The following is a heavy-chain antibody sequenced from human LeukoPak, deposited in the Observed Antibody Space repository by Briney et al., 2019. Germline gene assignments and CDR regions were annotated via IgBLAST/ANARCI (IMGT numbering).Heavy chain of an antibody. CDR3: ARDQEGFDY. J-gene: IGHJ4*02. Sequence: ASVKDSCKASVYTFTSNYIHWVRQAPGQGLEWMGMIYPRDGSTSYAQKFQGRVTVTRDTSTSTVHMELSGLGSEDTAVYYCARDQEGFDYWGQGTLVTVSS. CDR2: IYPRDGST. V-gene: IGHV1-46*01. CDR1: VYTFTSNY.